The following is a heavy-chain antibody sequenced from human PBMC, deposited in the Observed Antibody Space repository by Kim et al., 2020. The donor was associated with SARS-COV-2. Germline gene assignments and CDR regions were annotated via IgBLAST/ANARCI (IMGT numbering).Heavy chain of an antibody. CDR1: GFTFSSYA. D-gene: IGHD3-22*01. J-gene: IGHJ4*02. CDR3: AKEYSDYYDSSGYGAYFDY. Sequence: GGSLRLSCAASGFTFSSYAMSWVRQAPGKGLEWVSAISGSGGSTYYADSVKGRFTISRDNSKNTLYLQMNSLRAEHTAVYYCAKEYSDYYDSSGYGAYFDYWGQGTLVTVSS. CDR2: ISGSGGST. V-gene: IGHV3-23*01.